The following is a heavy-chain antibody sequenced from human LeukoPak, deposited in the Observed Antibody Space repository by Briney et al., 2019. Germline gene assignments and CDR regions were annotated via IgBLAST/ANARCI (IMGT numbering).Heavy chain of an antibody. J-gene: IGHJ4*02. D-gene: IGHD3-10*01. Sequence: HPGGSLRLSCAASGFTFSSYGMSWVRQAPGKGLEWVSAISGSGGSTYYADSVKGRFTISRDNSKNTLYLQMNSLRAEDTAVYYCAKDYYRPVLLWFGELFGNFDYWGQGTLVTVSS. CDR3: AKDYYRPVLLWFGELFGNFDY. V-gene: IGHV3-23*01. CDR1: GFTFSSYG. CDR2: ISGSGGST.